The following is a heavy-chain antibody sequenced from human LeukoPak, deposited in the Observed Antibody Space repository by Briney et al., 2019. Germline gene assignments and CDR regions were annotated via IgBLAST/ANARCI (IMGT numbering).Heavy chain of an antibody. D-gene: IGHD3-22*01. J-gene: IGHJ4*02. V-gene: IGHV4-34*01. CDR1: GGSFSGYY. CDR2: INHSGST. Sequence: PSETLSLTCAVYGGSFSGYYWSWIRQPPGKGLEWIGEINHSGSTNYNPSLKSRVTISVDTSKNQFSLKLSSVTAADTAVYYCARGPRRYYDSSGYLNYWGQGTLVTVSS. CDR3: ARGPRRYYDSSGYLNY.